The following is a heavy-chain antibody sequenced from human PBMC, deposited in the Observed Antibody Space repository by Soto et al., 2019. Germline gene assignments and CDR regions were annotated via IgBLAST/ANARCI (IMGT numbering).Heavy chain of an antibody. D-gene: IGHD2-8*02. V-gene: IGHV4-34*01. CDR2: INHSGST. J-gene: IGHJ4*02. CDR1: GGSFSGYY. CDR3: ARDKITGLFGS. Sequence: QVQLQQWGAGLLKPSETLSLTCAVYGGSFSGYYWTWIRQPPGTGLEWIGEINHSGSTNYNPSLKCXVTISVDTSKNQFSLTLTSVTAADTAVYYCARDKITGLFGSWGQGTLVTVSS.